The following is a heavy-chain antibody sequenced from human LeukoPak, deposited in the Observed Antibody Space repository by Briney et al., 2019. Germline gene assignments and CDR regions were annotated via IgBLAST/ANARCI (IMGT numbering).Heavy chain of an antibody. D-gene: IGHD6-13*01. CDR3: ARDEGSSWQIYDAFDI. Sequence: PGGSLRLSCAASGFTFSRYTTHWVRQAPGKGVEWVAIISNDGNNKDYADSVKGRFTISRDNSKNTLYLQMNSLRAEDTAVYYCARDEGSSWQIYDAFDIWGQGTMVTVSS. CDR1: GFTFSRYT. J-gene: IGHJ3*02. CDR2: ISNDGNNK. V-gene: IGHV3-30*04.